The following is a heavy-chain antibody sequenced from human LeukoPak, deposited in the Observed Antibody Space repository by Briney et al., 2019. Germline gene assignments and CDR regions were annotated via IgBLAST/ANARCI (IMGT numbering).Heavy chain of an antibody. Sequence: SETLSRTCTVSGGSISSGGYYWSWIRQHPGKGLEWIGYIYYSGSTYYNPSLKSRVTISVDTSKNQFSLKLSSVTAADTAVYYCAITYGSGSYSSAFDIWGQGTMVTVSS. J-gene: IGHJ3*02. D-gene: IGHD3-10*01. CDR3: AITYGSGSYSSAFDI. CDR2: IYYSGST. CDR1: GGSISSGGYY. V-gene: IGHV4-31*03.